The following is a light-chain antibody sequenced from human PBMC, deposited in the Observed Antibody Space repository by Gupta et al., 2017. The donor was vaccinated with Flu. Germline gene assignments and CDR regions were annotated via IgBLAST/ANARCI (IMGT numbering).Light chain of an antibody. Sequence: DIVLTQSPGTLSLSPGETATLSCRASQSINSNYLAWYQQKPGQAPRLLIYGASYWASGIPDRFSGSGSGTDFALTISRLEPEDFAVYYCQQDGSSPQTFGQGTKVEF. J-gene: IGKJ1*01. CDR1: QSINSNY. CDR3: QQDGSSPQT. CDR2: GAS. V-gene: IGKV3-20*01.